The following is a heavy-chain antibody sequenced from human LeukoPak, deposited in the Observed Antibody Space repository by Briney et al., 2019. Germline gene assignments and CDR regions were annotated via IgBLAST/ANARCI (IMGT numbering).Heavy chain of an antibody. D-gene: IGHD6-13*01. CDR1: GFTFYDYA. V-gene: IGHV3-43*02. CDR2: ISGDGGST. Sequence: GRSLRLPCAASGFTFYDYAMHWVRQAPGNGLEWGSRISGDGGSTYYADSVKGRFTISRGNSKNSLYLQMNSLRTEDTALYYCAKDIFLIAAATDYWGQGTLVTVSS. J-gene: IGHJ4*02. CDR3: AKDIFLIAAATDY.